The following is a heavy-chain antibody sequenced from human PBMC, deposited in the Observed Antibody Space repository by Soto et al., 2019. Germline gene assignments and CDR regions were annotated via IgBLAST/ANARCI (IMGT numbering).Heavy chain of an antibody. Sequence: QVQLVQSGAEVKKPGASVKVSCKASGYTFTRYGISWVRQAPGQGLEWMGWSSAYNGNTNYAQKLQGRVTMTTDTSTSTAYMELRSLRSDDTAVYYCARRGSNDYDSSGYYSLDYWGQGTLVTVSS. V-gene: IGHV1-18*04. D-gene: IGHD3-22*01. CDR2: SSAYNGNT. CDR1: GYTFTRYG. CDR3: ARRGSNDYDSSGYYSLDY. J-gene: IGHJ4*02.